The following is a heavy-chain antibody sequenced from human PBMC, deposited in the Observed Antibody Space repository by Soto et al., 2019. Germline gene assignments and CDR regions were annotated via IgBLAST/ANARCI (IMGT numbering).Heavy chain of an antibody. CDR3: AKDGSSTSCYAFDY. CDR2: IGGSSGST. Sequence: PGGSLRLSCAASGFTFRSYAMGWVRQAPGKGLEWVSAIGGSSGSTDYADSVKGRFTISRDNSKNTLFLQMNSLRAEDAAVYYCAKDGSSTSCYAFDYWGQGTLVTVSS. V-gene: IGHV3-23*01. J-gene: IGHJ4*02. CDR1: GFTFRSYA. D-gene: IGHD2-2*01.